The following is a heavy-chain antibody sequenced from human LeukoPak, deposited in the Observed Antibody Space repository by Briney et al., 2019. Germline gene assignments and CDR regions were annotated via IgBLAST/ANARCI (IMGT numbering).Heavy chain of an antibody. J-gene: IGHJ4*02. CDR1: GGSISSYY. CDR3: ARGVYIAAAQYGY. D-gene: IGHD6-13*01. CDR2: IYYSGTT. V-gene: IGHV4-59*01. Sequence: SETLSLTCTVSGGSISSYYWSWIRQPPGKGLEWFGYIYYSGTTNYNPSLKSRVTISVDTSKKQFSLKLSSVTAADTAVYYCARGVYIAAAQYGYWGQGTLVTASS.